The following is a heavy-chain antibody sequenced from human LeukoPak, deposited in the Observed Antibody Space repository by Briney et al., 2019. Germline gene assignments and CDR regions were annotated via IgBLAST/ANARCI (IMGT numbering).Heavy chain of an antibody. CDR2: ISHDVKTT. CDR1: GFSFSDSV. D-gene: IGHD3-10*01. V-gene: IGHV3-30*04. J-gene: IGHJ4*02. Sequence: GKSLRLSCVASGFSFSDSVIHWVRQAPGKGLEWVAVISHDVKTTYYADSAKGRFTISRDNSRNTVFLQMNRLRPEDTAVYYCVKEAYYGWGSSPTFYFDYWGQGTRVTVSS. CDR3: VKEAYYGWGSSPTFYFDY.